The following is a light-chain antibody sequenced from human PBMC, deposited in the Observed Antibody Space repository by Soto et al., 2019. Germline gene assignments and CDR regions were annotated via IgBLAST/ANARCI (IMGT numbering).Light chain of an antibody. CDR2: EVS. Sequence: QSALTQPPSASGSPGQSVAISCTGTSSDVGGYNYVSWYQQHPGKAPKLIIYEVSKRPSGVPDRFSGSKSGNTASLTVSGLQAEDEADYYCSSYAGSNNVYVFGTGTKVTVL. CDR1: SSDVGGYNY. CDR3: SSYAGSNNVYV. J-gene: IGLJ1*01. V-gene: IGLV2-8*01.